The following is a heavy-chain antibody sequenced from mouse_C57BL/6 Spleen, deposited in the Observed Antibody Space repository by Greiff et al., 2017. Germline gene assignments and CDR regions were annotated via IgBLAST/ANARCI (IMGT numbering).Heavy chain of an antibody. CDR3: ASYYGSSYWYFDV. J-gene: IGHJ1*03. CDR2: INYDGSST. V-gene: IGHV5-16*01. D-gene: IGHD1-1*01. Sequence: EVQVVESEGGLVQPGSSMKLSCTASGFTFSDYYMAWVRQVPEKGLEWVANINYDGSSTYYLDSLKSRFIISRDNAKNILYLQMSSLKSEDTATYYCASYYGSSYWYFDVWGTGTTVTVSS. CDR1: GFTFSDYY.